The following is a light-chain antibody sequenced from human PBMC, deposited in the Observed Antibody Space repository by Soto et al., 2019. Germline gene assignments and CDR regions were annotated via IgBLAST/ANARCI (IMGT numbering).Light chain of an antibody. CDR1: ISNVGSNY. J-gene: IGLJ2*01. CDR2: RND. V-gene: IGLV1-47*01. Sequence: QAVVTQPPSASGTPGQRVTISCSGSISNVGSNYVYWYQQLPRTAPKLLIYRNDQRPSGVPDRFSGSKSGTSASLAISGLRSEDEADYYCAAWDDSLSGVVFGGGTKLTVL. CDR3: AAWDDSLSGVV.